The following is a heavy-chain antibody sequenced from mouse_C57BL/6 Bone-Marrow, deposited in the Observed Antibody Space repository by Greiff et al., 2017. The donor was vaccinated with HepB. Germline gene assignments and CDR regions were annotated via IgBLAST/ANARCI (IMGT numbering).Heavy chain of an antibody. Sequence: VQLQQPGAELVKPGASVKMSCKASGYTFTSYWITWVKQRPGQGLEWIGDIYPGSGSTNYNEKFKGKATLTVDTSSSTAYMQLSSLTSEDSAVYYCARGGYYYGSLDYWGQGTTLTVSS. D-gene: IGHD1-1*01. CDR3: ARGGYYYGSLDY. J-gene: IGHJ2*01. CDR2: IYPGSGST. CDR1: GYTFTSYW. V-gene: IGHV1-55*01.